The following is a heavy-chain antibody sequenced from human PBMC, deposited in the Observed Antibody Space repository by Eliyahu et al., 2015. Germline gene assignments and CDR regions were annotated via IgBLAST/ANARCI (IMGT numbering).Heavy chain of an antibody. J-gene: IGHJ4*02. D-gene: IGHD6-19*01. CDR2: ISDDGSNK. Sequence: QVQLVESGGGVVQPGRSLRLSCAASGFXFSSYAXHWVXXAPGKGLEWVAVISDDGSNKYYADSVKGRFTISRDNSKNTLYLQMNSLRAEDTAVYYCAIDSHPYSYGHQRTIAVAGTVDYWGQGTLVTVSS. CDR3: AIDSHPYSYGHQRTIAVAGTVDY. CDR1: GFXFSSYA. V-gene: IGHV3-30*04.